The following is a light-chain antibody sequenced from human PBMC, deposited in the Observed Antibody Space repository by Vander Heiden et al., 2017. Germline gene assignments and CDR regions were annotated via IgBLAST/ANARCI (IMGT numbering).Light chain of an antibody. J-gene: IGLJ2*01. CDR1: NSNIGNRD. V-gene: IGLV1-51*01. CDR2: DNS. CDR3: GTWDRSISGVV. Sequence: SVLPQPPSVSAAPGHSVTISCSGSNSNIGNRDVAWYQQLPGTAPNLLIYDNSKRPSGIPDRCSGSKSGTTATLGITGLQKADEADDYCGTWDRSISGVVFGGGTKLT.